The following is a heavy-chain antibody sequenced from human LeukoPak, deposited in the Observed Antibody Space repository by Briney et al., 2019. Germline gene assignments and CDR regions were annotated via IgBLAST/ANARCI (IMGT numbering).Heavy chain of an antibody. CDR2: INPNSGGT. J-gene: IGHJ4*02. CDR1: GYTFTGYY. Sequence: GASVKASCKASGYTFTGYYMHWVRQAPGQGLEWMGWINPNSGGTNYAQKFQGRVTMTRDTSISTAYMELSRLRSDDTAVYYCARDLRWPVTIFWSWGQGTLVTVSS. CDR3: ARDLRWPVTIFWS. D-gene: IGHD3-9*01. V-gene: IGHV1-2*02.